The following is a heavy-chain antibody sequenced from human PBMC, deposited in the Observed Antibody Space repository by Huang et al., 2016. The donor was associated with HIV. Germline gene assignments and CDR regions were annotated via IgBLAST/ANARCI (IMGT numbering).Heavy chain of an antibody. Sequence: EVQLVESGGGLVKPGGSLRLSCAASGFTFSAYSFHWVRQAPGKGRQVLSSISSGSDFLHCPDSWRGRFTMARDNAQSSLFLQMNNLRAEDTAIYYCARGGDIIDDNPFHIWGPGTTVTVSS. CDR1: GFTFSAYS. CDR2: ISSGSDFL. J-gene: IGHJ3*02. CDR3: ARGGDIIDDNPFHI. D-gene: IGHD3-9*01. V-gene: IGHV3-21*02.